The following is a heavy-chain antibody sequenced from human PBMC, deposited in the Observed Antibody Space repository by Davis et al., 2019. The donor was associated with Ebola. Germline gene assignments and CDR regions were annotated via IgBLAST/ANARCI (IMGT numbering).Heavy chain of an antibody. Sequence: ASVTVSCKASGYTFTGYYMHWVRQAPGQGLEWMGIINPSGGSTSYAQKFQGRVTMTRDTSTSTVYMELSSLRSEDTAVYYCARDDLDRTTAFDYWGQGTLVTVSS. CDR3: ARDDLDRTTAFDY. CDR2: INPSGGST. J-gene: IGHJ4*02. D-gene: IGHD4-17*01. V-gene: IGHV1-46*01. CDR1: GYTFTGYY.